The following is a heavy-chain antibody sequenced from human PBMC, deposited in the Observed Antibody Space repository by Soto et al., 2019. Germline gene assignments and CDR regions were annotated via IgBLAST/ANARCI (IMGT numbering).Heavy chain of an antibody. J-gene: IGHJ4*02. Sequence: QVQLQESGPGLVKPSQTLSLTCTVSGGSISSGDYYWSWIRQPPGKGLEWIGYIYYSGSTYYNPSLKRRVTISVDTSKNQFSLKLSSVTAADTAVYYCARDHTHEGYYMGPSSGYYFDYWGQGTLVTVSS. CDR2: IYYSGST. CDR1: GGSISSGDYY. D-gene: IGHD1-26*01. V-gene: IGHV4-30-4*01. CDR3: ARDHTHEGYYMGPSSGYYFDY.